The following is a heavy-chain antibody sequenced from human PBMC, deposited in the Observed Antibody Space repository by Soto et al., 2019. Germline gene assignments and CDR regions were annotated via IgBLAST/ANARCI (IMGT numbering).Heavy chain of an antibody. CDR1: GGSISTSNW. V-gene: IGHV4-4*02. CDR2: VYHSGDT. D-gene: IGHD3-9*01. CDR3: ARSRYFDWLPLDS. J-gene: IGHJ4*02. Sequence: QVQLQESGPGLVKPSGTLSHTCAVSGGSISTSNWWAWVRQSPGKGLEWLGEVYHSGDTNYNPSLKSRVTVSVDYPKNQFSLKLTSVTAADTAVYFCARSRYFDWLPLDSWGQGTLVTVSS.